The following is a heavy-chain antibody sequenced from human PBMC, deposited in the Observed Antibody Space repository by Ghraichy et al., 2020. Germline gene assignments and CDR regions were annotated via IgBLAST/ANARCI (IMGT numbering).Heavy chain of an antibody. CDR3: ARDLGSSSWYFSNWFDP. CDR1: GGSISSYY. CDR2: IYYSGST. D-gene: IGHD6-13*01. J-gene: IGHJ5*02. V-gene: IGHV4-59*01. Sequence: SETLSLTCTVSGGSISSYYWSWIRQPPGKGLEWIGYIYYSGSTNYNPSLKSRVTISVDTSKNQFSLKLSSVTAADTAVYYCARDLGSSSWYFSNWFDPWGQGTLVTVSS.